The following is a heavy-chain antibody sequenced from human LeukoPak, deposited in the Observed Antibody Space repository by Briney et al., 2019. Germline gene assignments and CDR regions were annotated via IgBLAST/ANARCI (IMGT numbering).Heavy chain of an antibody. CDR2: IYHSGST. CDR1: GGSISSGGYY. CDR3: ARVILMYGSSWYQPKPYAFDI. Sequence: PSQTLSLTCTVSGGSISSGGYYWSWIRQPPGKGLEWIGYIYHSGSTYYNPSLKSRVTISVDRSKNQFSLKLSSVTAADTAVYYCARVILMYGSSWYQPKPYAFDIWGLGTMVTVSS. V-gene: IGHV4-30-2*01. J-gene: IGHJ3*02. D-gene: IGHD6-13*01.